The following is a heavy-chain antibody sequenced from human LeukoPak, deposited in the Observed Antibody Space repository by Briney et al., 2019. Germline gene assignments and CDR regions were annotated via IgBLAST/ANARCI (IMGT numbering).Heavy chain of an antibody. CDR1: GGSISSYY. CDR2: IYYSGST. V-gene: IGHV4-59*01. CDR3: ARDLIVGATRIGAFDY. D-gene: IGHD1-26*01. Sequence: PSETLSLTCTVSGGSISSYYWSWIRQPPGKGLEWIGHIYYSGSTNYNPSLKSRVTISVDTSKNQFSLKLSSVTAADTAVYYCARDLIVGATRIGAFDYWGQGTLVTVSS. J-gene: IGHJ4*02.